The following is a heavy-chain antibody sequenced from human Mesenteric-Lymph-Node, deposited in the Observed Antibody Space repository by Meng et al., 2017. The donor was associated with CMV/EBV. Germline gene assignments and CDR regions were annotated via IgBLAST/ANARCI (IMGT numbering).Heavy chain of an antibody. CDR3: ARDRRDDFWSGYYMENYYDYGMDV. J-gene: IGHJ6*02. CDR1: GFTFSSHS. D-gene: IGHD3-3*01. Sequence: GESLKISCATSGFTFSSHSMRWVRQAPGKGLEWVSSISSSSGYRFYADSVKGRFTISRDTAKNSVYLEMSSLRAEDTAVYYCARDRRDDFWSGYYMENYYDYGMDVWGQGTPVTVSS. CDR2: ISSSSGYR. V-gene: IGHV3-21*06.